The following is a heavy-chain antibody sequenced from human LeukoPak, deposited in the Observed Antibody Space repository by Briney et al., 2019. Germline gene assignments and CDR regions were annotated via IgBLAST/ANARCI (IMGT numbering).Heavy chain of an antibody. V-gene: IGHV4-34*01. CDR2: INHSGST. CDR1: CGSFSGYY. D-gene: IGHD5-12*01. J-gene: IGHJ4*02. Sequence: PSETPSLTPAVYCGSFSGYYWSWIPPPPREGRGLIGEINHSGSTNYNPSLKSRVTISVDTSKNQFSLKLSSVTAADTAVYYCARAGWLRTKGYFDYWGQGTLVTVSS. CDR3: ARAGWLRTKGYFDY.